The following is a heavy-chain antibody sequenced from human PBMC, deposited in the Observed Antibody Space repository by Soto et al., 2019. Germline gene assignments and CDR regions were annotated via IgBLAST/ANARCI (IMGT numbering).Heavy chain of an antibody. V-gene: IGHV3-30*03. CDR3: XXXXXXXRQWLIDPFDY. Sequence: QVQLVESGGGVVQPGRSLRVSCAASGFTFSIYAMHWVRQAPGTGLEWVAVTSYDGTKTYYADSVKGRFTISRDNYKXXXXXXXXXXXXXXXXXXXXXXXXXXXRQWLIDPFDYWGQGTLVTVS. D-gene: IGHD6-19*01. J-gene: IGHJ4*02. CDR1: GFTFSIYA. CDR2: TSYDGTKT.